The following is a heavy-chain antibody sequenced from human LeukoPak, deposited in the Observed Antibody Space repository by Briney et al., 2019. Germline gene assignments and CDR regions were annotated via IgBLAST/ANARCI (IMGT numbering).Heavy chain of an antibody. CDR1: GGSFSGYY. CDR2: INHSGST. V-gene: IGHV4-34*01. J-gene: IGHJ6*02. CDR3: ARIVVVPAAIHGYYYYGMDV. Sequence: PSETLSLTCAVYGGSFSGYYWSWIRQPPGKGPEWIGEINHSGSTNYNPSLKSRVTISVDTSKNQFSLKLSSVTAADTAVYYCARIVVVPAAIHGYYYYGMDVWGQGTTVTVSS. D-gene: IGHD2-2*02.